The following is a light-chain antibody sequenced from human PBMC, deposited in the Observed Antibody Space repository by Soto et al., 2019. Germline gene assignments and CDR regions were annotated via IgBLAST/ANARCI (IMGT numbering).Light chain of an antibody. Sequence: DIVLKQSPGTLSLYPGERATLSCRASQTVSSRFLAWYQQKPGQAPRLLIYGALSRATGIPDRFSGSGSGTDFTLTISRLEPEDFALDYCQQYATSPLTVGGGTKVDIK. V-gene: IGKV3-20*01. CDR1: QTVSSRF. J-gene: IGKJ4*01. CDR2: GAL. CDR3: QQYATSPLT.